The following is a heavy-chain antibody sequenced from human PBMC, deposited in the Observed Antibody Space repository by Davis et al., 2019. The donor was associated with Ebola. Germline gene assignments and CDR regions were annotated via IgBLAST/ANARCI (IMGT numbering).Heavy chain of an antibody. V-gene: IGHV4-31*03. Sequence: PSETLSLTCTVSGGSISSGGYYWNWIRQHPGKGLEWIGYIFDSGSTYYNPSLKSRVTISVDTSKNQFSLKLSSVTAADTAVYYCARGRGARAGWFDPWGQGTLVTVSS. CDR3: ARGRGARAGWFDP. CDR2: IFDSGST. CDR1: GGSISSGGYY. D-gene: IGHD3-16*01. J-gene: IGHJ5*02.